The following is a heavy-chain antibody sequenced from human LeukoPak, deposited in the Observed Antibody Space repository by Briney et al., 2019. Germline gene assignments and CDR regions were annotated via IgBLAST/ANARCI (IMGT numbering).Heavy chain of an antibody. CDR2: ISGSGSTI. CDR3: AELGITMIGGV. D-gene: IGHD3-10*02. J-gene: IGHJ6*04. V-gene: IGHV3-48*04. Sequence: GGTLRLSCAASGFTFSSYGMSWVRRAPGKGLEWVSAISGSGSTIYYADSVKGRFTISRDNAKNSLYLQMYSLRADETAVYYCAELGITMIGGVWGKGTTVTISS. CDR1: GFTFSSYG.